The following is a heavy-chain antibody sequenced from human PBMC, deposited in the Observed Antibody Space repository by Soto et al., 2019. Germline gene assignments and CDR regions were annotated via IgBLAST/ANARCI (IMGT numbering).Heavy chain of an antibody. V-gene: IGHV4-59*08. CDR3: ASGYCSGGRCHEYFQD. D-gene: IGHD2-15*01. Sequence: SETLSLTCTVSGGSISYYYWSWIRRPPGKGLEWIGYIYNSGSTNYNPSLKSRVAMSVDTSKNQFSLKLTSVTAADTAVYYCASGYCSGGRCHEYFQDWGQGTLVTVSS. J-gene: IGHJ1*01. CDR1: GGSISYYY. CDR2: IYNSGST.